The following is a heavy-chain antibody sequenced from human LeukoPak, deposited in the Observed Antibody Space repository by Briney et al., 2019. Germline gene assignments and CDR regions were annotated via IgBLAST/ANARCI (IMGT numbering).Heavy chain of an antibody. D-gene: IGHD5-18*01. Sequence: GGSLRLSCVASGFTFSSYAMTWVRQAPGKGLEWVSAISGSGGSTDYGDSVKGRFTISRDNSKNSLYLQMNSLRAEDTAVYYCARENSGGYSYGYFGYWGQGTLVTVSS. J-gene: IGHJ4*02. CDR2: ISGSGGST. CDR3: ARENSGGYSYGYFGY. CDR1: GFTFSSYA. V-gene: IGHV3-23*01.